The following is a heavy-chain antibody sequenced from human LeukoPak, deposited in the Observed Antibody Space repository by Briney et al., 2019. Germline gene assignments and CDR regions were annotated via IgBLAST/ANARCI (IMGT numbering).Heavy chain of an antibody. J-gene: IGHJ4*02. CDR2: INPNSGGT. CDR3: GRSLFRVVVPAATPGN. CDR1: GYTFTGYY. V-gene: IGHV1-2*06. D-gene: IGHD2-2*01. Sequence: ASVKVSCKASGYTFTGYYMHWVRQAPGQGLEWMGRINPNSGGTNYAQKFQGRVTMTRDTSISTAYMELSRLRSDDTAVYYCGRSLFRVVVPAATPGNWGQGTLVTVSS.